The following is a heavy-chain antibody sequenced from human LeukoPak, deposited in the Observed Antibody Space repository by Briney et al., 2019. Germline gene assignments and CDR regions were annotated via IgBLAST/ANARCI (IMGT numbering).Heavy chain of an antibody. Sequence: SETLSLTCAVYGGSFSGYYWSWIRQPPGKGLEWIGEINHSGSTNYNPSLKSRVTISVDTSKNQFSLELSSVTAADTAVYYCARGVDSSGWYSQAYYLDYWGQGTLVTVSS. J-gene: IGHJ4*02. CDR3: ARGVDSSGWYSQAYYLDY. V-gene: IGHV4-34*01. D-gene: IGHD6-19*01. CDR2: INHSGST. CDR1: GGSFSGYY.